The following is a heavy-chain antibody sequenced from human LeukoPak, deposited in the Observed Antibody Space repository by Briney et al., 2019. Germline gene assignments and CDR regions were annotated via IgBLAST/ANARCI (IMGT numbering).Heavy chain of an antibody. CDR1: GFTFSSYG. Sequence: GGSLRLSCAASGFTFSSYGMSWVRQAPGKGLEWVSGISGSGDGTYYADSVKGRFTISRDNSKNTLYLQMNSLRAEDTAIYYCATYRQVLLPFESWGQGTLVTVSS. CDR2: ISGSGDGT. CDR3: ATYRQVLLPFES. J-gene: IGHJ4*02. V-gene: IGHV3-23*01. D-gene: IGHD2-8*02.